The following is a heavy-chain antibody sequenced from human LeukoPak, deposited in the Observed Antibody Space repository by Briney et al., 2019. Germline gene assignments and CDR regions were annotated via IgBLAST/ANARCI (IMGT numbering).Heavy chain of an antibody. V-gene: IGHV4-39*01. CDR1: GGSISSSSYY. CDR2: IYYSGST. J-gene: IGHJ3*02. CDR3: ASWYYDILTGRGYDAFDI. Sequence: SEALSLTCTVSGGSISSSSYYWGWIRQPPGKGLEWIGSIYYSGSTYYNPSLKGRVTISVDTSKNQFSLKLSSVTAADTAVYYCASWYYDILTGRGYDAFDIWGQGTMVTVSS. D-gene: IGHD3-9*01.